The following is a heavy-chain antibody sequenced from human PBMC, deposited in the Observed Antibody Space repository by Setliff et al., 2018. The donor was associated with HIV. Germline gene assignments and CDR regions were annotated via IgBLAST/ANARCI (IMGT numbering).Heavy chain of an antibody. Sequence: GGSLRLSCAASGFTLRTHSMNWVRQAPGKGLEWVSYISSTGSLIFYADSVKGRFTISSDNAKNSLHLQMDSLRADDTAVYYCARTRIVGAPPDYDSGMDVWGRGTTVTVSS. CDR1: GFTLRTHS. V-gene: IGHV3-48*04. J-gene: IGHJ6*02. D-gene: IGHD1-26*01. CDR3: ARTRIVGAPPDYDSGMDV. CDR2: ISSTGSLI.